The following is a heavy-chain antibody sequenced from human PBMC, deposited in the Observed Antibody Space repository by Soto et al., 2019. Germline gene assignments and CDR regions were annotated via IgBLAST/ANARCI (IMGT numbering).Heavy chain of an antibody. CDR3: AKLLGDVTTFDY. CDR2: IKYDGSTT. D-gene: IGHD3-10*01. V-gene: IGHV3-7*01. CDR1: GFTFTRNS. Sequence: EVDLVQSGGGLVQSGGSLRLSCAASGFTFTRNSMSWVRQAPGEGLEWVASIKYDGSTTYYMDSVKGRFTISRDNANNLLSLQMNSLRAEDTAVYYCAKLLGDVTTFDYWGQGSLVTVSS. J-gene: IGHJ4*02.